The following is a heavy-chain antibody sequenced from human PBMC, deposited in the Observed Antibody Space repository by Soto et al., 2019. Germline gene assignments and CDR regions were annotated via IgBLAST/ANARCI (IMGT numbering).Heavy chain of an antibody. V-gene: IGHV4-31*03. CDR3: ARDRYTVGWHADP. CDR1: GGSISSGGYY. J-gene: IGHJ5*02. D-gene: IGHD6-19*01. Sequence: KTSETLSLTCTVSGGSISSGGYYWSWIRQHPGEGLEWIGYIHYSGTTYYNPPLKSRVTMSVDTSKNQFSLKVSSVTAADTAVYYCARDRYTVGWHADPWGQGVLVTVSS. CDR2: IHYSGTT.